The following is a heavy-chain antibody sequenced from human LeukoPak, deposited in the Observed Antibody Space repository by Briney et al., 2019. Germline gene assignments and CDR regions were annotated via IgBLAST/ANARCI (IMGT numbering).Heavy chain of an antibody. CDR2: TYYSGST. CDR3: ARASSGRAIDY. D-gene: IGHD3-22*01. Sequence: SETLSLTCTVSGGSISSYYWSWIRQPPGKGLEWIGYTYYSGSTNYNPSLKSRVTISVDTSKNQFSLKLSSVTAADTAVYYCARASSGRAIDYWGQGTLVTVSS. V-gene: IGHV4-59*08. CDR1: GGSISSYY. J-gene: IGHJ4*02.